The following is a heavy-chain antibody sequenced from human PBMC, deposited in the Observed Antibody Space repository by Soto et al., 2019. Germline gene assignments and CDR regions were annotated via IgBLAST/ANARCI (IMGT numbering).Heavy chain of an antibody. CDR2: IIPVFGAA. V-gene: IGHV1-69*12. Sequence: QVQLVQSGAEVKKPGSSVRVSCKASGATLNSFINYGITWVRQAPGQGLVYMGGIIPVFGAANHAQKFQGRVTISADESTRTVNMELSSLRSNDTAVYYCARGAATKILVLKYDDLEIWGQGTMVTVSS. CDR3: ARGAATKILVLKYDDLEI. D-gene: IGHD5-12*01. CDR1: GATLNSFINYG. J-gene: IGHJ3*02.